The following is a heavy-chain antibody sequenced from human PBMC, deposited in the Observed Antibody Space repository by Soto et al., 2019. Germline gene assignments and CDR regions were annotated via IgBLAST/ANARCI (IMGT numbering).Heavy chain of an antibody. V-gene: IGHV3-66*01. CDR1: GLAVSTDY. CDR2: IYVGGGT. D-gene: IGHD6-6*01. J-gene: IGHJ5*02. Sequence: EVHLVESGGDLVQPGGSLRLSCAASGLAVSTDYMTWVRQAPGKGLEWVSLIYVGGGTYYADSVKGRFTISRDNSNSTLYLQMNSLRAEDTAVYYCAVYAARHWFGPWGQGTLVNVSS. CDR3: AVYAARHWFGP.